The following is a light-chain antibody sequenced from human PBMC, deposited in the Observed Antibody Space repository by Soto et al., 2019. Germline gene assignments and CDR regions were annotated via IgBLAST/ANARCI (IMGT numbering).Light chain of an antibody. CDR2: NND. CDR1: SSNIGAGYA. V-gene: IGLV1-40*01. Sequence: QSVLTQPPSVSGAPGQRVTISCTGNSSNIGAGYAVHWYQHIPGTAPRLLVYNNDNRPSGVSDRFSGSKSGTSASLAITGLQADDEADYCCQTSDYILSAVVFGGGTKLTVL. J-gene: IGLJ2*01. CDR3: QTSDYILSAVV.